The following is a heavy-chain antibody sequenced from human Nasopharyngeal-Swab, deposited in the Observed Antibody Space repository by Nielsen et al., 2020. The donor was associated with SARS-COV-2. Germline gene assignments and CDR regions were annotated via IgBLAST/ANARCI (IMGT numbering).Heavy chain of an antibody. J-gene: IGHJ5*02. Sequence: ASVQVSCKASGYTFTSYAMHWVRQAPGQRLEWMGWINAGNGNTKYSQKFQGRVTITRDTSASTAYMELSSLRSEDTAVYYCARQVVGYSSDWFDPWGQGTLVTVSS. CDR2: INAGNGNT. CDR3: ARQVVGYSSDWFDP. V-gene: IGHV1-3*01. CDR1: GYTFTSYA. D-gene: IGHD5-18*01.